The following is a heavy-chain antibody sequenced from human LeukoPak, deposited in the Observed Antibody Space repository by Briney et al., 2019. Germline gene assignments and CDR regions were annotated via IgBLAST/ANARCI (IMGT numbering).Heavy chain of an antibody. CDR3: ARRNDGSGLGFDY. D-gene: IGHD1-1*01. Sequence: GESLKISCKDSGYRFSSYWIGWVRQMPGKGLEWMGIIYPSDSDTRYSPSFQGQVTISADKSISTAYLQWRSLKASDTAMYYCARRNDGSGLGFDYWGQGTLVSVSS. V-gene: IGHV5-51*01. CDR2: IYPSDSDT. J-gene: IGHJ4*02. CDR1: GYRFSSYW.